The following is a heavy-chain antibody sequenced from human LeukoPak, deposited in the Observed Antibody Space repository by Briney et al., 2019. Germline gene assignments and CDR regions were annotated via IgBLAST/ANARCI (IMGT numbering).Heavy chain of an antibody. CDR3: ARERNLVVIDYFDY. V-gene: IGHV1-69*05. J-gene: IGHJ4*02. CDR1: GGTFSSYA. CDR2: IIPIFGTA. D-gene: IGHD2-2*01. Sequence: SVKVSCKASGGTFSSYAISWVRQAPGQGLEWMGRIIPIFGTANYAQKFQGRVMITTDESTSTAYMELSSLRSEDTAVYYCARERNLVVIDYFDYWGQGTLVTVSS.